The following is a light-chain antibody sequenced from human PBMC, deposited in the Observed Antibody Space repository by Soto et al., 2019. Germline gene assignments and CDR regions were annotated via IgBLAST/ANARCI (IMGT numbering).Light chain of an antibody. CDR3: QQYGSSGT. V-gene: IGKV3-20*01. CDR2: GAS. CDR1: QTVYSSF. J-gene: IGKJ1*01. Sequence: EIVLTQSPGTLSLSPGERATLSCRASQTVYSSFLAWYQQKPDQAPRLLISGASNRATGIPDRFSGSGSGTDFTLTISRLEPEDFAVYYCQQYGSSGTFGQGTKVDI.